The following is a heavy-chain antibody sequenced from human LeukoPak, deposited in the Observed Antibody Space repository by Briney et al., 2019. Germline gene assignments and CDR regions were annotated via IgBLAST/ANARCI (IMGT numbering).Heavy chain of an antibody. CDR1: GFTFSSYE. D-gene: IGHD3-10*01. J-gene: IGHJ6*04. CDR3: MGAGRITMVRGVMNGMDV. V-gene: IGHV3-48*03. CDR2: ISSSGSTI. Sequence: PGGSLRLSCAASGFTFSSYEMNWVRHAPGKGLEWVSYISSSGSTIYYADSVKGRFTISRDNAKNSLYLQMHSPRAEDTAVYYCMGAGRITMVRGVMNGMDVWGKGTTVTVSS.